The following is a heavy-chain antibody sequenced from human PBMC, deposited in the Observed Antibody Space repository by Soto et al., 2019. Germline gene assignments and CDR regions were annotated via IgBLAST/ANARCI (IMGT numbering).Heavy chain of an antibody. Sequence: LQLQESGPGLVKPSETLSLTCTVSGGSISSSSYYWGWIRQPPGKGLEWIGSIYYSGSTYYNPSLKSRVTISVDTSKNQFSLKLSSVTAADTAVYYCASGYSYGYYPFDYWGQGTLVTVSS. J-gene: IGHJ4*02. V-gene: IGHV4-39*01. D-gene: IGHD5-18*01. CDR2: IYYSGST. CDR3: ASGYSYGYYPFDY. CDR1: GGSISSSSYY.